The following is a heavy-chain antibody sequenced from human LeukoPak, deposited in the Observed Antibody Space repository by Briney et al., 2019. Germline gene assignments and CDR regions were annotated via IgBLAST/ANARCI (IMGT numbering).Heavy chain of an antibody. V-gene: IGHV3-21*01. D-gene: IGHD6-19*01. CDR1: GFTFSSYS. Sequence: PGGSLRLSCAASGFTFSSYSMHWVRQAPGKGLEWVSSISSSSTYIYYADSVKGRFTISRDNAKNSLYLQMNSLRAEDTAVYYCARGSSSGWQHFDYWGQETLVTVSS. J-gene: IGHJ4*02. CDR2: ISSSSTYI. CDR3: ARGSSSGWQHFDY.